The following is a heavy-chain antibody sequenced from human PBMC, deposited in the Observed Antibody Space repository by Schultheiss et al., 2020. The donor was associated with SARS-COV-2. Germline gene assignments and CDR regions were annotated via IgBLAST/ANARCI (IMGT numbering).Heavy chain of an antibody. CDR1: GFTFSSYW. V-gene: IGHV3-74*01. CDR2: INSDGSST. D-gene: IGHD5-18*01. CDR3: ARETQYSYAFDI. J-gene: IGHJ3*02. Sequence: GGSLRLSCAASGFTFSSYWMHWVRQAPGKGLVWVSRINSDGSSTSYADSVKGRFTISRDNAKNTLYLQMNSLRAEDTAVYYCARETQYSYAFDIWGQGTMVTVSS.